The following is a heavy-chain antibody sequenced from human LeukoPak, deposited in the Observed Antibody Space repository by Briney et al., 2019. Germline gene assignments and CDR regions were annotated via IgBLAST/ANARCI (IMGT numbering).Heavy chain of an antibody. J-gene: IGHJ4*02. D-gene: IGHD4-17*01. CDR2: IHTGGNT. Sequence: GGSLRLSCAASGLTVDRKHMTWVRQAPGKGLQWISFIHTGGNTYYSESVKGRLTVSRDTSKNTLYLQMDSLRDEDTGVYRCAARDGGDYPYFDYWGPGTLVTVSS. CDR1: GLTVDRKH. V-gene: IGHV3-66*01. CDR3: AARDGGDYPYFDY.